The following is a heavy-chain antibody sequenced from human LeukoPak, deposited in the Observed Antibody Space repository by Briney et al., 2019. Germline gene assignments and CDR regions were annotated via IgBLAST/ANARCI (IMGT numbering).Heavy chain of an antibody. Sequence: GGSLRLSCAASGFAFSSNAMTWVRQAPGKGLEWLSYISGSGSVQYYADSVKGRFTISRDNAKNSLYLQMNSLRGEDTAMYYCARGTYILDYWGQGTLVTVSS. CDR3: ARGTYILDY. D-gene: IGHD1-14*01. V-gene: IGHV3-48*01. CDR1: GFAFSSNA. CDR2: ISGSGSVQ. J-gene: IGHJ4*02.